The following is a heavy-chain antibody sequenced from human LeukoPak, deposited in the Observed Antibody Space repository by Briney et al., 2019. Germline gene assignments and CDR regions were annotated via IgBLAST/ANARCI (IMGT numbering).Heavy chain of an antibody. CDR1: GGSISSSSYY. J-gene: IGHJ4*02. D-gene: IGHD2-2*01. V-gene: IGHV4-39*01. CDR3: ARRTSSGGYFDY. Sequence: PSETLSLTCTVSGGSISSSSYYWGWIRQPPGKGLEWIATIYYSGSTNYNPSLKSRVTISVDTSKNQFSLRLTSVTAADTAVYYCARRTSSGGYFDYWGQGTLVTVSS. CDR2: IYYSGST.